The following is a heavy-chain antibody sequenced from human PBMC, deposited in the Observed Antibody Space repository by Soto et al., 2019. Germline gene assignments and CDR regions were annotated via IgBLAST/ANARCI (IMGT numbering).Heavy chain of an antibody. J-gene: IGHJ4*02. CDR1: GGSVSSETYY. CDR3: ARGPTYYYDSGGEDYFDF. Sequence: PSETLSLTCTVSGGSVSSETYYWSWIRQPPGKRLEWIGYIYYSGSTNYNPSLKSRVTISVDTSKNHFSLKLSSVTAADTAVYYCARGPTYYYDSGGEDYFDFWGQGTLVTSPQ. CDR2: IYYSGST. V-gene: IGHV4-61*03. D-gene: IGHD3-22*01.